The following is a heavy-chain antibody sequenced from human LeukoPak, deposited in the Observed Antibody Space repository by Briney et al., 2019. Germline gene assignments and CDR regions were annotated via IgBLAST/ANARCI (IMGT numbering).Heavy chain of an antibody. CDR2: IIPIFGTA. V-gene: IGHV1-69*05. J-gene: IGHJ4*02. D-gene: IGHD5-12*01. CDR1: GGTFSSNA. CDR3: AREHEPYSGYDIHYFDY. Sequence: SVKVSCKASGGTFSSNAISWVRQAPGQGLEWMGRIIPIFGTANYAQKFQGRVTITTDESTSTAYMELSSLRSEDTAVYYCAREHEPYSGYDIHYFDYWGQGTLVTVSS.